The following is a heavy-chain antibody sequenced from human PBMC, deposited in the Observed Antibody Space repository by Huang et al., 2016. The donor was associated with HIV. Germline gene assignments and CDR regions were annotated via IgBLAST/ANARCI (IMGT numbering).Heavy chain of an antibody. Sequence: QVQLVESGGGVVQPGRSLRLSCLASGFTFENYAMHWVRQAPGKGLEWVAVISYDESNKSYADSVKGRFTISRDNFKNTFYLEMNSLRVEDTAVYYCATGYCSGGSCPLDYWGQGTLVTVYS. CDR2: ISYDESNK. J-gene: IGHJ4*02. V-gene: IGHV3-30-3*01. CDR1: GFTFENYA. CDR3: ATGYCSGGSCPLDY. D-gene: IGHD2-15*01.